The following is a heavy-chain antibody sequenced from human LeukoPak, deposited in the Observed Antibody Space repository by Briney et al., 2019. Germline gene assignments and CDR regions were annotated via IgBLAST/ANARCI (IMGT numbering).Heavy chain of an antibody. CDR2: IYYTGST. Sequence: SETLSLTCTVSGGSVSSGSYYWSWIRQPPGKGLEWIGYIYYTGSTDYNPSLKSRVAISVDTSKNQFSLKLSSVTAADTAVYYCARGSKAAPGTFDYWGQGTLVSVSS. CDR1: GGSVSSGSYY. V-gene: IGHV4-61*01. J-gene: IGHJ4*02. CDR3: ARGSKAAPGTFDY. D-gene: IGHD6-13*01.